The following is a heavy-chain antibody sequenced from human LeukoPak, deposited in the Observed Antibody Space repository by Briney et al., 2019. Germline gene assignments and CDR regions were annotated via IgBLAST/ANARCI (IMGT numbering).Heavy chain of an antibody. Sequence: GGSLRLSCAASGFTFSSYAMSWVRQAPGKGLEWVSAISGSGGSTYYADSVKGRFTISRDNAKNLLYLQMNSLRAEDTAVYYCARDPLGTTGFYGMDVWGQGTTVTVSS. J-gene: IGHJ6*02. D-gene: IGHD1-7*01. CDR2: ISGSGGST. CDR1: GFTFSSYA. V-gene: IGHV3-23*01. CDR3: ARDPLGTTGFYGMDV.